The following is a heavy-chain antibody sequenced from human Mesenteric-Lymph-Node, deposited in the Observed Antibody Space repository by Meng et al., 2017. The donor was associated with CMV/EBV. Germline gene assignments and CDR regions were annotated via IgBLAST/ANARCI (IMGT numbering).Heavy chain of an antibody. CDR2: ISGSGGST. V-gene: IGHV3-23*01. CDR3: ARVFWSGWPSFDY. CDR1: GFSFDDSG. Sequence: GESLKIPCAASGFSFDDSGMSWVRQTPGKGLEWVSAISGSGGSTYYADSVKGRFTISRDNSKNTLYLQMNSLRAEDTAVYYCARVFWSGWPSFDYWGQGTLVTVSS. D-gene: IGHD3-3*01. J-gene: IGHJ4*02.